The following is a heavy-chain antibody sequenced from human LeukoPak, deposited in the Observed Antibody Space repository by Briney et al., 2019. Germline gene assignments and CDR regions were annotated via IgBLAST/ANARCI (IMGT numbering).Heavy chain of an antibody. Sequence: SETLSLTCPVSGGSISSYYWNWIRQPAGKGLEWVGRISGSGTTNYSPSLKSRITMSVDTSKNQFSLKLNSVTAADTAVYYCTRDTGSGAFDYWGQGALVTVSS. CDR3: TRDTGSGAFDY. CDR2: ISGSGTT. CDR1: GGSISSYY. V-gene: IGHV4-4*07. D-gene: IGHD3-10*01. J-gene: IGHJ4*02.